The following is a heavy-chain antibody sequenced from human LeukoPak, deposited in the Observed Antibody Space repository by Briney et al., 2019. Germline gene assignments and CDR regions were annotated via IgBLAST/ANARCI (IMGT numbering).Heavy chain of an antibody. CDR2: IYYSGST. Sequence: PSETLSLTCTVSGGSISSYYWSWNRQPPGKGLEWIGYIYYSGSTNYNPSLKSRVTISVDTSKNQFSLKLSSVTAADTAVYYCARADIVATITEGFFDYWGQGTLVTVSS. V-gene: IGHV4-59*01. CDR3: ARADIVATITEGFFDY. J-gene: IGHJ4*02. D-gene: IGHD5-12*01. CDR1: GGSISSYY.